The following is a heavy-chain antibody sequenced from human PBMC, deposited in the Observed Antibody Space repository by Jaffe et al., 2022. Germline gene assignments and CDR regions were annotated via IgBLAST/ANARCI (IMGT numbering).Heavy chain of an antibody. D-gene: IGHD6-13*01. CDR3: TRHFPPEYSSSWYEGAYYYYYMDV. J-gene: IGHJ6*03. V-gene: IGHV3-73*02. CDR1: GFTFSGSA. Sequence: EVQLVESGGGLVQPGGSLKLSCAASGFTFSGSAMHWVRQASGKGLEWVGRIRSKANSYATAYAASVKGRFTISRDDSKNTAYLQMNSLKTEDTAVYYCTRHFPPEYSSSWYEGAYYYYYMDVWGKGTTVTVSS. CDR2: IRSKANSYAT.